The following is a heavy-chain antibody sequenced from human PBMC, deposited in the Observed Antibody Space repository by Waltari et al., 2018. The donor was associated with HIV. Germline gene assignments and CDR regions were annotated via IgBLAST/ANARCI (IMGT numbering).Heavy chain of an antibody. CDR3: ARDIVSSHAY. D-gene: IGHD3-16*02. Sequence: QVQLVESGGGVVQPGRSLRLSCAASGFTFRRYAMHWGRQAPGKGLEWVTVISYDGGSKYYADSVKGRFTISRDNSKNTLYLQMNSLRAEDTAVYYCARDIVSSHAYWGQGDLVTVSS. CDR2: ISYDGGSK. J-gene: IGHJ4*02. V-gene: IGHV3-30*01. CDR1: GFTFRRYA.